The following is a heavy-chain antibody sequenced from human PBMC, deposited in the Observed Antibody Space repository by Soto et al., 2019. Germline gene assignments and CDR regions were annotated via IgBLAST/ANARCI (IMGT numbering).Heavy chain of an antibody. CDR3: ARVIKRGIVATNYYFDY. J-gene: IGHJ4*02. V-gene: IGHV1-18*01. Sequence: ASVKVSCKASGYTFTSYGISWVRQAPGQGLEWMGWISAYNGNTNYAQKLQGRVTMTTDTSTSTAYMELRSLRSDDTAVYYCARVIKRGIVATNYYFDYWGQGTLVTVSS. CDR2: ISAYNGNT. CDR1: GYTFTSYG. D-gene: IGHD5-12*01.